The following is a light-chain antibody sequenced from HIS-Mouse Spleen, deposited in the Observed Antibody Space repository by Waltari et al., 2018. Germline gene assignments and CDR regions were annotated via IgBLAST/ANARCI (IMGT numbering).Light chain of an antibody. V-gene: IGLV2-14*03. CDR2: DVS. Sequence: QSALTHPACVSGSPGQSITISCTGTSSDVGGYNYVSWYQQHPGKVPKLMIYDVSDRPSGVSNRFSGSKSGNTASLTISGLQAEDEADYYCSSYTSSSFNVVFGGGTKLTVL. CDR1: SSDVGGYNY. CDR3: SSYTSSSFNVV. J-gene: IGLJ2*01.